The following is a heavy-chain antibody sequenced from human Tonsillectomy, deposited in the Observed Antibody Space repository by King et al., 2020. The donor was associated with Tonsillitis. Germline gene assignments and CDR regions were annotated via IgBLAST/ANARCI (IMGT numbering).Heavy chain of an antibody. V-gene: IGHV3-20*04. D-gene: IGHD3-10*01. J-gene: IGHJ4*02. CDR2: INWNGGKT. CDR3: ARVPVIRGVIYYFDY. CDR1: GLTFGDYG. Sequence: VQLVESGGGVVRPGGSLRLSCAASGLTFGDYGMSWVRQVPGKGLEWVAGINWNGGKTGYADSVKGRFTISRDNAKNSLYLQMNSLRAEDTALYYCARVPVIRGVIYYFDYWGRDTLDTVSS.